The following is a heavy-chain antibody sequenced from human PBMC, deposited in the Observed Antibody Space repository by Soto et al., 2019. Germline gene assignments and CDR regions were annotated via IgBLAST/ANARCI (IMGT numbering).Heavy chain of an antibody. J-gene: IGHJ6*02. V-gene: IGHV1-69*13. CDR2: IIPIFGTA. Sequence: SVKVSCKASGVTSSSYAISWVRQAPGQGFEWMGGIIPIFGTANYAQKFQGRVTITADESTSTAYMELSSLRSEDTAVYYCASRYSSSSGYYYGMDVWGQGTTVTVSS. D-gene: IGHD6-6*01. CDR3: ASRYSSSSGYYYGMDV. CDR1: GVTSSSYA.